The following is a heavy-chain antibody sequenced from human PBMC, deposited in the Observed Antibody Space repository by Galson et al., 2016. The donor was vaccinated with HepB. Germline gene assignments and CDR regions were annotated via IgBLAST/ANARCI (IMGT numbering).Heavy chain of an antibody. J-gene: IGHJ5*02. D-gene: IGHD2-21*01. CDR3: ANLLRGRFDP. CDR2: INAGNGHT. CDR1: GYTFTSYA. V-gene: IGHV1-3*01. Sequence: SVKVSCKASGYTFTSYAMHWVRQAPGQRLEWMGWINAGNGHTKYSQKFQGRVTITRDTSASTAYMELSSLRSEDTAVYYCANLLRGRFDPWGQGTLVTVSS.